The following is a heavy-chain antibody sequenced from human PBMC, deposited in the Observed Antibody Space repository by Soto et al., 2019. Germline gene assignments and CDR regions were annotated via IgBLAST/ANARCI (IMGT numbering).Heavy chain of an antibody. CDR3: TRDWTGNTCPCMDV. D-gene: IGHD2-8*02. Sequence: EVQLLESGGGLVQPGGSLRLSCTASGFTFSTYAMTWVRQAPGKGLEXXXTVSGSGAKTYYADSVRGRFTISRDNSKDTLYLQMNSLTAEDTATYYCTRDWTGNTCPCMDVWGQGTTVTVSS. V-gene: IGHV3-23*01. CDR2: VSGSGAKT. J-gene: IGHJ6*02. CDR1: GFTFSTYA.